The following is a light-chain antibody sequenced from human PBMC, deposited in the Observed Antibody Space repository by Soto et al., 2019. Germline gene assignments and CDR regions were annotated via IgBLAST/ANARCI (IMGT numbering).Light chain of an antibody. CDR1: SSDVGGYNF. J-gene: IGLJ2*01. CDR2: DVR. V-gene: IGLV2-14*03. Sequence: QSAQTKPASVSGSPGQSITISCTGTSSDVGGYNFVSWYQQHPGKAPKFIIYDVRNRPSGVSNRFSGSRSGNTASLTISGLQAEDEADYYCSSYTSSSTVLFGGGTKLTVL. CDR3: SSYTSSSTVL.